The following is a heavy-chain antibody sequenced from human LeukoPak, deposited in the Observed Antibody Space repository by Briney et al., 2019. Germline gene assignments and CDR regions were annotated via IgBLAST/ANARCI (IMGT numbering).Heavy chain of an antibody. CDR3: SGSTGIAARRDRYYYYGMDV. CDR1: GFTFSSYA. V-gene: IGHV3-23*01. Sequence: GGSLRLSCAASGFTFSSYAMSWVRQAPGKGPEWVSAISGSGGSTYYADSVKGRFTISRDNSKNTLYLQMNSLRAEDTAVYYCSGSTGIAARRDRYYYYGMDVWGQGTTVTVSS. J-gene: IGHJ6*02. D-gene: IGHD6-6*01. CDR2: ISGSGGST.